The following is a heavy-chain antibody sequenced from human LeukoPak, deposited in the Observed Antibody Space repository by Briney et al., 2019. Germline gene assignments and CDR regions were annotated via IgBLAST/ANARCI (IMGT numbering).Heavy chain of an antibody. Sequence: GGSLRLSCAASGFIFSSYTMNWVRQAPGKGLEWVSSITSGSTYIYYADSVKGRFTISRDNAKTSLYLQMNSLRAEDTALYYCAKDLGPGSMATSPGFDYWGQGTLVTVSS. CDR2: ITSGSTYI. V-gene: IGHV3-21*04. J-gene: IGHJ4*02. CDR3: AKDLGPGSMATSPGFDY. D-gene: IGHD5-24*01. CDR1: GFIFSSYT.